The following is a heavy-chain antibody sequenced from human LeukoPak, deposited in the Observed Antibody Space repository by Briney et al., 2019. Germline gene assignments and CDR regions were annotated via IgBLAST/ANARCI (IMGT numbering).Heavy chain of an antibody. Sequence: PSETLSLTCAVYGGSFSGYYWSWIRQPPGKGLEWIGEINHSGSTNYNPSLKSRVTISVDTSKNQFSLKLSSVTAADTAVYYCARGEGIVVVVAAHHNWFDPWGQGTLVTVSS. V-gene: IGHV4-34*01. CDR2: INHSGST. J-gene: IGHJ5*02. CDR1: GGSFSGYY. CDR3: ARGEGIVVVVAAHHNWFDP. D-gene: IGHD2-15*01.